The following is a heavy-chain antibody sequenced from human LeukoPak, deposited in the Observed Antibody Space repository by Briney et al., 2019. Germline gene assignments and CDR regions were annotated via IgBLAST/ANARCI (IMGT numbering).Heavy chain of an antibody. V-gene: IGHV4-39*01. Sequence: SETLSLTCTVSGGSISSYYWGWIRQPPGKGLEWIGSIYYSGSTYYNPSLKSRVTISVDTSKNQFSLKLSSVTAADTAVYYCARAGNTIFGVVISYFDYWGQGTLVTVSS. J-gene: IGHJ4*02. CDR2: IYYSGST. D-gene: IGHD3-3*01. CDR1: GGSISSYY. CDR3: ARAGNTIFGVVISYFDY.